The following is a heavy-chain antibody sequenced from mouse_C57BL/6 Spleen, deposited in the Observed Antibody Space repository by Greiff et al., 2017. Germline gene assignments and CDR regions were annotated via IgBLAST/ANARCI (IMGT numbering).Heavy chain of an antibody. CDR1: GFNIKDYY. V-gene: IGHV14-1*01. Sequence: VQLQQSGAELVRPGASVKLSCTASGFNIKDYYMHWVKQRPEQGLEWIGRIDPEDGDTDYAPKFPGKATMTADTSSNTAYLQLSSLTSEDTAVYYCTTGDYYGSSSYYFDYWGQGTTLTVSS. CDR3: TTGDYYGSSSYYFDY. D-gene: IGHD1-1*01. CDR2: IDPEDGDT. J-gene: IGHJ2*01.